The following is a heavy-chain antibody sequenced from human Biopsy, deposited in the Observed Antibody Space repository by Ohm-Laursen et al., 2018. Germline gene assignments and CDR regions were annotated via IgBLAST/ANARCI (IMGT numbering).Heavy chain of an antibody. CDR1: GGSVDDYF. Sequence: SETLSLTCSVSGGSVDDYFWNWIRQPAGKGLEWIGRIYSTGRSSAYHPSFQSRVTMSLGTSNKQFSLKLTSVTAADTAVYYCARTPGVAVAGRFFDLWGRGTLVTVSS. D-gene: IGHD6-19*01. V-gene: IGHV4-4*07. J-gene: IGHJ2*01. CDR3: ARTPGVAVAGRFFDL. CDR2: IYSTGRSS.